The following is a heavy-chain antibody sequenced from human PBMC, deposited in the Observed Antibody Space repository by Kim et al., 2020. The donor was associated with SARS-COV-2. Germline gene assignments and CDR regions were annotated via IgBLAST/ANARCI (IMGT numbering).Heavy chain of an antibody. Sequence: GKGRFTISGDNSKNTLYLQMNSLRAEDTAVYYCARALRPYYYDSSGYFDYWGQGTLVTVSS. J-gene: IGHJ4*02. CDR3: ARALRPYYYDSSGYFDY. D-gene: IGHD3-22*01. V-gene: IGHV3-30*07.